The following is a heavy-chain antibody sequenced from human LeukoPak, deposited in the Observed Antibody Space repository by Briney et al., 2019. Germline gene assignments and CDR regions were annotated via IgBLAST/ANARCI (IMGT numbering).Heavy chain of an antibody. D-gene: IGHD6-6*01. CDR3: ARGYSSSSVLGYYYYYMDV. CDR2: IFYSGNT. J-gene: IGHJ6*03. V-gene: IGHV4-59*01. Sequence: SETLSLTCTVPGGSIGTYYWSWIRQSPGKGLEWIGYIFYSGNTDYNPSLQSRVTISLDTSKNQFSLKLSSVTAADTALYYCARGYSSSSVLGYYYYYMDVWGKGTTVTVSS. CDR1: GGSIGTYY.